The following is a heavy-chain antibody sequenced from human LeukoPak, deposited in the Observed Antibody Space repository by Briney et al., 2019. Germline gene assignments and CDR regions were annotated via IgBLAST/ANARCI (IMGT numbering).Heavy chain of an antibody. J-gene: IGHJ4*02. V-gene: IGHV3-15*07. Sequence: PGGSLRLSCAASGFSFSDTWMNWVRQAPGKGLEWVGLIKSKTDGGTTDYAAPVKGRFTISRDDSKNTLYLQMNSLKTEDTAVYYCTTDRGSGSWYWGQGTLVTVSS. CDR1: GFSFSDTW. D-gene: IGHD3-10*01. CDR2: IKSKTDGGTT. CDR3: TTDRGSGSWY.